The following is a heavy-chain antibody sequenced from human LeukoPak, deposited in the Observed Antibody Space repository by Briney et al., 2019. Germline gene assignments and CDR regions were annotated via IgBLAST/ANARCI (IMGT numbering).Heavy chain of an antibody. V-gene: IGHV3-48*03. Sequence: GSLRLSCAASGFTFGSYEMNWVRQAPGKGLEWVSYIGTIISTTYYADSVKGRFTVSRDDAKSSLYLQMSSLRAEDTAVYSCARNVYDLRGQWLVPGFDYWGQGTLVTVSS. CDR2: IGTIISTT. CDR3: ARNVYDLRGQWLVPGFDY. D-gene: IGHD6-19*01. CDR1: GFTFGSYE. J-gene: IGHJ4*02.